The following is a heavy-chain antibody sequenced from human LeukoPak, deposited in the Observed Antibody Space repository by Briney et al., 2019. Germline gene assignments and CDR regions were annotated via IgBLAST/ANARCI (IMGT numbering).Heavy chain of an antibody. J-gene: IGHJ4*02. CDR3: AKVRLADERAWAY. V-gene: IGHV1-2*02. D-gene: IGHD3-3*02. CDR2: ITPKSGDT. CDR1: GYTFSDFY. Sequence: ASVKVSCKASGYTFSDFYIHWVRQAPGQGLEYVGWITPKSGDTYSPQRFQGRVTMTRDASISTAYMELSSLRSDDTAVYFCAKVRLADERAWAYWGQGTLVTGSS.